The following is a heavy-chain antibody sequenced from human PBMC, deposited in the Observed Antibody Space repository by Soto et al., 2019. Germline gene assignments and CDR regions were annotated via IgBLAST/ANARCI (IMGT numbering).Heavy chain of an antibody. CDR1: GFTVSSNY. D-gene: IGHD4-17*01. CDR3: ARENHHDYGDYRGGYYFDY. Sequence: GGSLRLSCAASGFTVSSNYMSWVRQAPGKGLEWVSVIYSGGSTYYADSVKGRFTISRHNSKNTLYLQMNSLRAEDTAVYYCARENHHDYGDYRGGYYFDYWGQGTLVTVSS. J-gene: IGHJ4*02. CDR2: IYSGGST. V-gene: IGHV3-53*04.